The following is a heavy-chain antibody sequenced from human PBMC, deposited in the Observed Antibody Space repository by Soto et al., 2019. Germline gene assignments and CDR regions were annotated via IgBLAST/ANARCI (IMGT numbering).Heavy chain of an antibody. D-gene: IGHD2-15*01. V-gene: IGHV1-69*13. Sequence: SVKVSCKASGYTFTGHYIHWVRQAPGQGLEWMGEIIPISGTRKYAQKLRGRVTITADESTRTAYMELSSLSSDDTAVYYCGKTGFCSGGSCSQGWIDPWGQGALVTVSS. CDR3: GKTGFCSGGSCSQGWIDP. CDR1: GYTFTGHY. J-gene: IGHJ5*02. CDR2: IIPISGTR.